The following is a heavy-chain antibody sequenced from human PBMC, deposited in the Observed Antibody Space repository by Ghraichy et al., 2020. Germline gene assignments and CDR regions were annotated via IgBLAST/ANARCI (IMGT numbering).Heavy chain of an antibody. CDR3: ARDFDGDPYYYFDY. V-gene: IGHV3-33*01. Sequence: GESLNISCAAAGFIFSSYGMHWVRQAPGKGLEWVAVIWYDGSNKYYADSVKGRFTISRDNSKNTLYLQMNSLRVEDTAVYYCARDFDGDPYYYFDYWGQGTLVTVSS. J-gene: IGHJ4*02. CDR2: IWYDGSNK. CDR1: GFIFSSYG. D-gene: IGHD4-17*01.